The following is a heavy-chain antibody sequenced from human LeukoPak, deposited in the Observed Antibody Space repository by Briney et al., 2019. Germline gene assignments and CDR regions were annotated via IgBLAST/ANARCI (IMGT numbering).Heavy chain of an antibody. Sequence: PGGSLRLSCAASGFTFSSYAMHWVRQAPGKGLEWVAVISYDGSNKYYADSVKGRFTISRDNSKNTLYLQMNSLRAEDTAVYYCAREDMKVVVMALDYWGQGTLVTVSS. J-gene: IGHJ4*02. CDR1: GFTFSSYA. V-gene: IGHV3-30-3*01. CDR3: AREDMKVVVMALDY. D-gene: IGHD3-22*01. CDR2: ISYDGSNK.